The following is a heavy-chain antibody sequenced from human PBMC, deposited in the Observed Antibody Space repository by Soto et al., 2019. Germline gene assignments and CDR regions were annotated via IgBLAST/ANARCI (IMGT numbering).Heavy chain of an antibody. CDR2: ISGFNSYT. CDR1: GYTFSTFG. Sequence: ASVKVSCKTSGYTFSTFGINWVRQAPGQGPEWMGWISGFNSYTSYSQKFQGRIIMTIDKSTSTAYMEVRSLRSDDTAVYYCARDKAYSSSTRLADGLDDWGQGTTFTVPS. V-gene: IGHV1-18*01. D-gene: IGHD2-2*01. CDR3: ARDKAYSSSTRLADGLDD. J-gene: IGHJ6*02.